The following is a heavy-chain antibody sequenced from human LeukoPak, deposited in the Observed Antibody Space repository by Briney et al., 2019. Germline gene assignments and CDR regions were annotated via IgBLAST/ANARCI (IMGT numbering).Heavy chain of an antibody. CDR2: ISYDGSNK. V-gene: IGHV3-30*18. D-gene: IGHD3-10*01. CDR1: GFTFSSYG. J-gene: IGHJ4*02. CDR3: AKAQLWYYYGSGSSPFDY. Sequence: GRSLRLSCAASGFTFSSYGMHWVRQAPGKGLEWVAVISYDGSNKYYADSVKGRFTISRDNSKNTLYLQMNSLRAEDTAVYYCAKAQLWYYYGSGSSPFDYWGQATLVTVSS.